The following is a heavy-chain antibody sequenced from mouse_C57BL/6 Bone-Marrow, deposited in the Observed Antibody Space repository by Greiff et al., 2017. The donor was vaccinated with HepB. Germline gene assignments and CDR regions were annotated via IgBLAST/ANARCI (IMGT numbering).Heavy chain of an antibody. CDR2: IYPGDGDT. J-gene: IGHJ2*01. V-gene: IGHV1-82*01. CDR3: AWTAHAYFDD. Sequence: VQRVESGPELVKPGASVKISCKASGYSFSSSWMNWVKQRPGKGLEWIGRIYPGDGDTNYHGKFKGKATLTADKSSSTAYMQLSSLTSDDSAVYFCAWTAHAYFDDWGQGTTLTVSS. D-gene: IGHD3-2*02. CDR1: GYSFSSSW.